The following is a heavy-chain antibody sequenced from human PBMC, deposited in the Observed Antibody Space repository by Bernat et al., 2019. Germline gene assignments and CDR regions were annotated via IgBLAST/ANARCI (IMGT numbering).Heavy chain of an antibody. V-gene: IGHV4-39*01. CDR2: IYYSGTT. J-gene: IGHJ3*02. CDR1: GDSVISGNSY. CDR3: TRYPRDGYSRGWVAFDI. D-gene: IGHD6-19*01. Sequence: QLQLQESGPGLVKPSETLSLTCTVSGDSVISGNSYWGWIRQPPGKELEWIGCIYYSGTTYYNPSLKSRVTMSVDTSKNQFSLRLSSVTAADTAVYYCTRYPRDGYSRGWVAFDIWGQGTMVTVSS.